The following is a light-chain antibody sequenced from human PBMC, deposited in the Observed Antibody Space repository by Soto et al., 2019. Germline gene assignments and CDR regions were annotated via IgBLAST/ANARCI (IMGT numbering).Light chain of an antibody. Sequence: IVLTQSPATLSLSPGERATLSCRASQSISSNLAWYQQKPGQAPRLLIYGASTRATGIPARFSGSGSGTEFTLTISSLQSEDFAVYYCQQYGSSRTFGQGTKVDIK. CDR1: QSISSN. V-gene: IGKV3-15*01. J-gene: IGKJ1*01. CDR2: GAS. CDR3: QQYGSSRT.